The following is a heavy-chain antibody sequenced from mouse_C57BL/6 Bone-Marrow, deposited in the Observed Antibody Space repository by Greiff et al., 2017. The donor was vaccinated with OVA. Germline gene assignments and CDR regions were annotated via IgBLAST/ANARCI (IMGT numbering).Heavy chain of an antibody. CDR3: ARGDGYYYAMDY. J-gene: IGHJ4*01. V-gene: IGHV1-19*01. Sequence: EVQLQQSGPVLVKPGASVKMSCKASGYTFTDYYMNWVKQSHGKSLEWIGVINPYNGGTSYNQKFKGKATLTVDKSSSTAYLELNSLTSEDSAVYYCARGDGYYYAMDYWGQGTSVTVSS. D-gene: IGHD2-3*01. CDR2: INPYNGGT. CDR1: GYTFTDYY.